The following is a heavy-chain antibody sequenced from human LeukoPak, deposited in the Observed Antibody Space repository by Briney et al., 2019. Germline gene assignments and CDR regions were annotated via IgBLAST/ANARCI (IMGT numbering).Heavy chain of an antibody. Sequence: GASVKVSCKASGYTFTGYYMHWVRQAPGQGLEWMGWINPNSGGTNYAQKFQGRVTMTRDTSISTAYMELSRLRSDDTAVYYCAKGPYYDILTGYYSPYYFDYWGQGTLVTVSS. CDR1: GYTFTGYY. D-gene: IGHD3-9*01. V-gene: IGHV1-2*02. J-gene: IGHJ4*02. CDR3: AKGPYYDILTGYYSPYYFDY. CDR2: INPNSGGT.